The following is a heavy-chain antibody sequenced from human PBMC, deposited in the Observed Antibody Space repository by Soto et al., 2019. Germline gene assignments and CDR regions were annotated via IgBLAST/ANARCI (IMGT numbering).Heavy chain of an antibody. V-gene: IGHV1-46*01. Sequence: QVQLMQSGAEVKKPGASVRVSCKASGYTFTNYYVHWVRQAPGQGLEWMGFINPNGGSTTYAQKLQGRFTVTTDTSTRTVYMQLSSLRSEDTAVFYCARSAPYDYWGQGTQVTVSS. J-gene: IGHJ4*02. CDR2: INPNGGST. CDR3: ARSAPYDY. CDR1: GYTFTNYY.